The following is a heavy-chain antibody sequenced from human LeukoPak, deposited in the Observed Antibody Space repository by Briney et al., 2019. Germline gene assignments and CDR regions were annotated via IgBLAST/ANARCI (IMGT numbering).Heavy chain of an antibody. V-gene: IGHV1-2*02. CDR1: GYTFSSFS. J-gene: IGHJ5*02. CDR2: INPNSGGT. D-gene: IGHD3-10*01. CDR3: ARGCCLGSGHNWFDP. Sequence: ASVKVSCKTSGYTFSSFSISWVRQAPGQGLEWMGWINPNSGGTNYAQKFQGRVTMTRDTSISTAYMELSRLRSDDTAVYYCARGCCLGSGHNWFDPWGQGTLVTVSS.